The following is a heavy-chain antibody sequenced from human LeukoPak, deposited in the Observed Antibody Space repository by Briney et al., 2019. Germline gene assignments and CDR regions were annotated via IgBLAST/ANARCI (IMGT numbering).Heavy chain of an antibody. V-gene: IGHV4-4*07. CDR3: ATYDQKLAFDN. Sequence: PSETLSLTCIVSGGSISSYYWSWIRQPAGKGLEWIGRMYTDGSTNYNPFLNSRVTMSVDTSKKHLSLRLNSVTAADTAVYYCATYDQKLAFDNWGQGTLVTVSS. D-gene: IGHD6-13*01. CDR1: GGSISSYY. CDR2: MYTDGST. J-gene: IGHJ4*02.